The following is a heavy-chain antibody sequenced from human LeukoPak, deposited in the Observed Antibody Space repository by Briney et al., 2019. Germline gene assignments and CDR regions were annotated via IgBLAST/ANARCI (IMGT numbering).Heavy chain of an antibody. CDR1: DDSVSSSRYY. CDR2: IYHGSA. J-gene: IGHJ5*01. CDR3: AREGGRQWLVSGALDS. D-gene: IGHD6-19*01. V-gene: IGHV4-61*01. Sequence: SETLSLTCTVSDDSVSSSRYYWTWIRQPPGKGLEWIGYIYHGSATYNPSLESRVTLSMDTSKNQYSLKMTSVTAADTAVYYCAREGGRQWLVSGALDSWGQGTLVIVSS.